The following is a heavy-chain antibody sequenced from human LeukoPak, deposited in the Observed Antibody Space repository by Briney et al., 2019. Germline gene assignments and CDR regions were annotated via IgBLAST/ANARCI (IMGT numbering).Heavy chain of an antibody. Sequence: GGSLRLSCAASGFTFSIYWMIWVRQAAGKGMQWVVNIKQDGSEKRYADSVRGRFSISRDNAQTSLYLQMNSLRAEDTAVYYCARASDPWLQLTWGQGTLVTVSS. CDR2: IKQDGSEK. CDR3: ARASDPWLQLT. J-gene: IGHJ5*02. V-gene: IGHV3-7*05. CDR1: GFTFSIYW. D-gene: IGHD5-24*01.